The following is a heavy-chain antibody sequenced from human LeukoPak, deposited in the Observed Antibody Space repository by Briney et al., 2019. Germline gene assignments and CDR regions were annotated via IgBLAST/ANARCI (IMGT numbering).Heavy chain of an antibody. CDR1: GLSFSTFW. V-gene: IGHV3-7*01. CDR3: VKGNGRRAFDI. Sequence: GSLRLAWAVAGLSFSTFWVSCVIHAAREWRGWVANKTQDGNGKHYVDSVKGRFTLSRDNAKNSLYLQMNSLRAEDTAVYYCVKGNGRRAFDIWGQGTMVTVSS. CDR2: KTQDGNGK. J-gene: IGHJ3*02. D-gene: IGHD1-14*01.